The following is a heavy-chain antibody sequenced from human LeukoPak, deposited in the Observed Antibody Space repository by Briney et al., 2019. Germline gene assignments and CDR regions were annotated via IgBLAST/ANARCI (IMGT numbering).Heavy chain of an antibody. D-gene: IGHD1-1*01. CDR2: IYYTGTT. CDR3: ARDRGRDGTGTTMDWFDP. J-gene: IGHJ5*02. CDR1: GVSISSSDHY. Sequence: SETLSLTCTVSGVSISSSDHYWSWIRQAPGKGLEWIGYIYYTGTTYYNPSLKSRVTISLDMPKNQFSLKLSSVTAADTAVYYCARDRGRDGTGTTMDWFDPWGQGALVTVSS. V-gene: IGHV4-30-4*08.